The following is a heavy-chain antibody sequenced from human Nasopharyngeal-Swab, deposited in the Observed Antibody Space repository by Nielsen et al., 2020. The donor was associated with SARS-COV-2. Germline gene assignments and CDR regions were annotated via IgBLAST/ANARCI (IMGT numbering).Heavy chain of an antibody. CDR3: ARRRYFDWLPSHFDY. J-gene: IGHJ4*02. CDR1: GGSISSSSYY. Sequence: SETLSLTCTVSGGSISSSSYYWGWIRQPPGKGLEWIGSIYYSGSTYYNPSLKSRVTISVDTSKNQFSLKLSSVTAADTAVYYCARRRYFDWLPSHFDYWGQGTLVTVSS. V-gene: IGHV4-39*01. D-gene: IGHD3-9*01. CDR2: IYYSGST.